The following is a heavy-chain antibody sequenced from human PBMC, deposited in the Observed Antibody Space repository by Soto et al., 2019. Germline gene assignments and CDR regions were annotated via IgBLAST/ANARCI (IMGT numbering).Heavy chain of an antibody. CDR3: AREEYCSGGSGQKGYYYGMDV. CDR1: GGTFSSYA. J-gene: IGHJ6*02. D-gene: IGHD2-15*01. V-gene: IGHV1-69*01. Sequence: QVQLVQSGAEVKKPGSSVKVSCKASGGTFSSYAISWVRQAPGQGLEWMGGIIPIFGTANYAQKFQGRVTITADESTSTAYMELSSRRSEDTAVYYCAREEYCSGGSGQKGYYYGMDVWGQGTTVTVSS. CDR2: IIPIFGTA.